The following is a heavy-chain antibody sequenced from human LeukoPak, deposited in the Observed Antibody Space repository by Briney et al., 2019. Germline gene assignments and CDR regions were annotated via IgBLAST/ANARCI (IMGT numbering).Heavy chain of an antibody. J-gene: IGHJ4*02. CDR2: INHRGTT. CDR3: ARVFDYYFDY. D-gene: IGHD2-21*01. V-gene: IGHV4-34*01. Sequence: SETLSLTCAVYGGSFSDYYWIWIRQPPGKGLEWIAEINHRGTTNYNPSLKSRLSLSVDTSNRHFSLKLTSVTAADTAVYYCARVFDYYFDYWGQGTLVTVSS. CDR1: GGSFSDYY.